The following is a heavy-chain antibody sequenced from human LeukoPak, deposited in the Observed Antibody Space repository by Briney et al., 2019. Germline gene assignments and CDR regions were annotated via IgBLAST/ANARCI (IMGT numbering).Heavy chain of an antibody. J-gene: IGHJ4*02. CDR2: ISSSGSTI. Sequence: GGSLRLSCAASGFTFSSYEMNWVRQAPGKGLEWVSYISSSGSTIYYADSVKGRFTISRDNAKNSLYLQMNSLRAEDTAVYYCACDVDSATFDYWGQGTLVTVSS. V-gene: IGHV3-48*03. CDR1: GFTFSSYE. CDR3: ACDVDSATFDY. D-gene: IGHD5-18*01.